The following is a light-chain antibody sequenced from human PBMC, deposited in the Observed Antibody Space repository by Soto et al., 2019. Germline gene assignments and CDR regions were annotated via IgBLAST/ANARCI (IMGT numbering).Light chain of an antibody. CDR2: AAS. J-gene: IGKJ4*01. CDR1: QGISSY. V-gene: IGKV1-9*01. CDR3: QQLHSYPFLT. Sequence: DIQLTQSPSFLSASVGDRVTITCRASQGISSYLAWYQQKPGKAPKLLIYAASTLQSGVPSRFSGSGSGTEFTLTISSLQHEDFATYYCQQLHSYPFLTFGGGTKVEIK.